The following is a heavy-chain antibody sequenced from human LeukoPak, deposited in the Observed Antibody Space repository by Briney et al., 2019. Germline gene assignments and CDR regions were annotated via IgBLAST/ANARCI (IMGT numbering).Heavy chain of an antibody. V-gene: IGHV7-4-1*02. CDR1: GGTFSSYA. Sequence: ASVKVSCKASGGTFSSYAISWVRQAPGQGLEWMGWINTNTGNPTYAQGFTGRFVFSLDTSVSTAYLQISSLKAEDTAVYYCARETSGWPGYYGMDVWGQGTTVTVSS. CDR2: INTNTGNP. CDR3: ARETSGWPGYYGMDV. J-gene: IGHJ6*02. D-gene: IGHD6-19*01.